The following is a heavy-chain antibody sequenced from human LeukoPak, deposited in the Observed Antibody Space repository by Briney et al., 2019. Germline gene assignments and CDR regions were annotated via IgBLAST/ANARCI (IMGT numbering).Heavy chain of an antibody. CDR3: AKDGELYSSGWYLNY. Sequence: GGSLRPSCAASGFTFSSYGMHWVRQAPGEGLEWVAFIPYDGSNKYYADSLKGRFSISRDNSKNTLYLQMNSLRAEDTAVYYCAKDGELYSSGWYLNYWGQGTLVTVSS. D-gene: IGHD6-19*01. CDR2: IPYDGSNK. V-gene: IGHV3-30*02. CDR1: GFTFSSYG. J-gene: IGHJ4*02.